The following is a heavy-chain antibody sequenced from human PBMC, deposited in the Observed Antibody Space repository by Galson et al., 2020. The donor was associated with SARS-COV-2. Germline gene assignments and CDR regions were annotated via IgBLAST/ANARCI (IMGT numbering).Heavy chain of an antibody. D-gene: IGHD3-3*01. CDR1: GGSISSSTYY. Sequence: ASETLSLTCTVSGGSISSSTYYWGWIRQPPGKGLEWIGSIHYSGITQYNPSLKSRVTISVDTSKNQFSLRLSSVTAADTAVYYCARGWRFSYWYFDLWGRGSLVTVSS. CDR2: IHYSGIT. CDR3: ARGWRFSYWYFDL. J-gene: IGHJ2*01. V-gene: IGHV4-39*07.